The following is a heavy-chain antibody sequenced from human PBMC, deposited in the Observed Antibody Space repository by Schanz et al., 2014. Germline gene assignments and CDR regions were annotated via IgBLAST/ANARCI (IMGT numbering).Heavy chain of an antibody. J-gene: IGHJ5*01. Sequence: QVQLQESGPGLVKPSETLSLTCTVSGGSISSYYWSWIRQPPGKGLEWIGFIYYRGNTNYNPSLTSRVTMSVDTPKNQFSLKLSSVTAADTAVYYCARSPGDFPGWFDSWGQGTLVTVSS. CDR3: ARSPGDFPGWFDS. CDR2: IYYRGNT. CDR1: GGSISSYY. D-gene: IGHD4-17*01. V-gene: IGHV4-59*08.